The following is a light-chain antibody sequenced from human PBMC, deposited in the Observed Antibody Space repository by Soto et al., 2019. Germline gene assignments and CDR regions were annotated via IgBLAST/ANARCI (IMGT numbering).Light chain of an antibody. CDR3: QQLDRFPLT. J-gene: IGKJ5*01. Sequence: DIQMTQSPSSLSASVGGRVTITCRASQSISSYLNWYQQKPGKAPKLLIYAASSLQSGVPSRVSGSGAGTDFILSINSLQPEDVATYYCQQLDRFPLTFGQGTRLEIK. CDR2: AAS. V-gene: IGKV1-39*01. CDR1: QSISSY.